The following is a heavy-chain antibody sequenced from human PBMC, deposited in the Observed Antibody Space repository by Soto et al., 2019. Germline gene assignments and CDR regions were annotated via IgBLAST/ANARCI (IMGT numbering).Heavy chain of an antibody. Sequence: QLHLVQSGAVVKKPGASVTVSCSASGYPVTAYYMHWVRQAPGRGLEWMGGINPATGAAKYTQTFQGRVTMTRDTSTSTVFMELSGLTSEDTAVFYCASGGGVGVAGSAAFEMWGQGTVVTVSS. CDR1: GYPVTAYY. CDR3: ASGGGVGVAGSAAFEM. CDR2: INPATGAA. D-gene: IGHD3-3*01. J-gene: IGHJ3*02. V-gene: IGHV1-2*02.